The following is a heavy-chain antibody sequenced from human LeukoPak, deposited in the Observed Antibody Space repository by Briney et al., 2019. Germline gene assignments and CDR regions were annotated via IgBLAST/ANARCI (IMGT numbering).Heavy chain of an antibody. D-gene: IGHD1-26*01. CDR2: IYYSGST. CDR3: ARSYSGSFLY. J-gene: IGHJ1*01. CDR1: GGSISSSSYY. V-gene: IGHV4-39*07. Sequence: SETLSLTCTVSGGSISSSSYYWGWIRQPPGKGLEWIGSIYYSGSTYYNPSLKSRVTISVDTSRNQFSLKLRSVTAADTAVYYCARSYSGSFLYWGQGSLVTVSS.